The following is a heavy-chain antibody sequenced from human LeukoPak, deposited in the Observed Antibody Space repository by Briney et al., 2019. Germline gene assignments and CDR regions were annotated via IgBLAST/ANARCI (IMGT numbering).Heavy chain of an antibody. J-gene: IGHJ4*02. CDR3: ARDPGTYCSSTSCDLG. CDR1: GYTLTGYL. V-gene: IGHV1-2*02. Sequence: ASVTVSCKASGYTLTGYLMHWVGQAPGQGLEWMGWINPNSGGTNYAQKFQGRVTMTRDRSIRTAYMELSRQRSDDTAVYYCARDPGTYCSSTSCDLGWGQGTLVTISS. CDR2: INPNSGGT. D-gene: IGHD2-2*01.